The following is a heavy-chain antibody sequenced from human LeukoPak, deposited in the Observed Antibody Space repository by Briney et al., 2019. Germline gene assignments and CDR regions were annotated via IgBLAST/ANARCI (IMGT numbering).Heavy chain of an antibody. CDR1: GNYW. D-gene: IGHD2/OR15-2a*01. J-gene: IGHJ4*02. Sequence: PGGSLRLSCAASGNYWMHWVRQVPGKGLVWVSHINSGGSWTSYADSVKGRFTISKDNAKNTVYLQTNSLRAEDTAVYYCVSFYETYWGRGTLVTVSS. CDR2: INSGGSWT. CDR3: VSFYETY. V-gene: IGHV3-74*01.